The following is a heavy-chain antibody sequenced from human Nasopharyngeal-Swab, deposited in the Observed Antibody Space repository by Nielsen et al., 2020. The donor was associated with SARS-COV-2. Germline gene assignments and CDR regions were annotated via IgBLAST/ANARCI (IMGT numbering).Heavy chain of an antibody. V-gene: IGHV4-59*08. CDR3: ARHAHYRDAFDI. CDR2: FYYTGDT. Sequence: SNTLSLTCTVSGASITSQYWSWVRQSPGKGLEWLGYFYYTGDTNYSPSLKSRVTISVDTSKKQFSLKLSSVTAADTAIYYCARHAHYRDAFDIWGRGTMVTVS. D-gene: IGHD3-16*02. J-gene: IGHJ3*02. CDR1: GASITSQY.